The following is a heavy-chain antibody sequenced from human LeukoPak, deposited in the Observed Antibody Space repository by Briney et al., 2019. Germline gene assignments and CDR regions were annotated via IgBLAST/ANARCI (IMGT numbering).Heavy chain of an antibody. V-gene: IGHV3-74*01. Sequence: GGSLRLSCAASGFTFSSYWMHWVRQAPGKGLVWVSRINSDGSTTNYADSVKGRFTISRDNAENTLYLQMNSLRVEDTAVYYCTRRLSATRWFDPWGQGTLVTVSS. CDR2: INSDGSTT. CDR3: TRRLSATRWFDP. J-gene: IGHJ5*02. CDR1: GFTFSSYW. D-gene: IGHD2-15*01.